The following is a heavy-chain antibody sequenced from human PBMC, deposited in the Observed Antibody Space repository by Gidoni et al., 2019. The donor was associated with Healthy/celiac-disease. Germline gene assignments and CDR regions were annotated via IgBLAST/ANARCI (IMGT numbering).Heavy chain of an antibody. D-gene: IGHD4-17*01. CDR3: ARMTTVTTVPTWAPTFDP. J-gene: IGHJ5*02. CDR2: IDWDDDK. V-gene: IGHV2-70*01. Sequence: PRKAAGALALIDWDDDKYYSTSLKTRLTISKDTSKNQVVLTMTNMDPVDTATYYCARMTTVTTVPTWAPTFDPWGQGTLVTVSS.